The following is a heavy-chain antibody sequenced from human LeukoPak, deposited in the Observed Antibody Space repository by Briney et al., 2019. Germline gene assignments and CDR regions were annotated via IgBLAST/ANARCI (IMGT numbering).Heavy chain of an antibody. Sequence: SETLSLTCAVYGGSFSGYYWSWTRQPPGKGLEWIGEINHSGSTNYNPSLKSRVTISVDTSKNQFSLKLSSVTAADTAVYYCARPSSSYWFDPWGQGTLVTVSS. D-gene: IGHD1-26*01. J-gene: IGHJ5*02. V-gene: IGHV4-34*01. CDR3: ARPSSSYWFDP. CDR2: INHSGST. CDR1: GGSFSGYY.